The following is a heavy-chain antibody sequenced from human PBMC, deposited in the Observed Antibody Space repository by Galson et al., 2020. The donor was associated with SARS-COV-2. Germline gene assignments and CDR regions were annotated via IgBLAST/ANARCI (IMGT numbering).Heavy chain of an antibody. CDR3: AREEIHYDYVWGSYRPNCMDV. J-gene: IGHJ6*02. D-gene: IGHD3-16*02. CDR1: GFTFSSSE. Sequence: GESLKISCAASGFTFSSSEMNWVRQAPGKGLEWVSYISSSGSTIYYADSVKGRFTISRDSAKNSLYLQMNSLRAEDTAVYYCAREEIHYDYVWGSYRPNCMDVWGQGTTVTVSS. CDR2: ISSSGSTI. V-gene: IGHV3-48*03.